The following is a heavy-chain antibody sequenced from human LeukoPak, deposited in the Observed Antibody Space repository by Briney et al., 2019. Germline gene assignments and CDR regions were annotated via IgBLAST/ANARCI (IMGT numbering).Heavy chain of an antibody. V-gene: IGHV1-18*01. J-gene: IGHJ4*02. CDR3: ARVSTGTSSGWYEFDY. CDR1: GYTFTSYG. Sequence: GASVKVSCKASGYTFTSYGISWVRQAPGQGLEWMGWISAYNGNTNYAQKLQGRVTMTTDTSTSTAYMELRSLRSDDTAVYYCARVSTGTSSGWYEFDYWGQGTLVTVSS. D-gene: IGHD6-19*01. CDR2: ISAYNGNT.